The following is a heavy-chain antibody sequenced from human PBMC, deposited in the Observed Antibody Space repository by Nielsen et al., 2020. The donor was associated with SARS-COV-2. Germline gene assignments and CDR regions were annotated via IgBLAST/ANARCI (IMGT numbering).Heavy chain of an antibody. CDR2: IFYRGNT. J-gene: IGHJ4*02. D-gene: IGHD5-24*01. V-gene: IGHV4-59*01. CDR3: VRIDMATISVDY. CDR1: GGSIGTYF. Sequence: SETLSLTCNVSGGSIGTYFWNWIRQSPGKGLEWIGYIFYRGNTNYNPSLKSRVTISVDTSKNQFSLKVNSVTAADTAVYYCVRIDMATISVDYWGRGTLVTVSS.